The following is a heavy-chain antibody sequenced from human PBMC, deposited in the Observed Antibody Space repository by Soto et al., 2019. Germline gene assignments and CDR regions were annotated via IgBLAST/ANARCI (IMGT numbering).Heavy chain of an antibody. Sequence: GASVKVSCKASGYTFTSYYMHWVRQAPGQGLEWMGIINPSGGSTSYAQKFQGRVTMTRDTSTSTVYMELSSLRSGDTAVYYCARSLLGTYYYYYGMDVWGQGTTVTVYS. CDR1: GYTFTSYY. D-gene: IGHD2-21*01. J-gene: IGHJ6*02. V-gene: IGHV1-46*01. CDR2: INPSGGST. CDR3: ARSLLGTYYYYYGMDV.